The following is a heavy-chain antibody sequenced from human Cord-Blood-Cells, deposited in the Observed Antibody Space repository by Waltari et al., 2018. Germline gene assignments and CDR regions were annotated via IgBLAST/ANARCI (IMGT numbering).Heavy chain of an antibody. Sequence: QVQLVQSGAEVKKPGSSVKVPCKASGGTFTSYAISWVRQAPGQGLEWMGGIIPIFGTANYAQKFQGRVTITADESTSTAYMELSSLRSEDTAVYYCAGLYSSSEAYFDYWGQGTLVTVSS. V-gene: IGHV1-69*12. CDR3: AGLYSSSEAYFDY. D-gene: IGHD6-6*01. CDR1: GGTFTSYA. CDR2: IIPIFGTA. J-gene: IGHJ4*02.